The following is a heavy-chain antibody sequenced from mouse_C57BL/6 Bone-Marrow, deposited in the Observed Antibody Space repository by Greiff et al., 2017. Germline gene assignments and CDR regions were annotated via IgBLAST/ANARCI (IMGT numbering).Heavy chain of an antibody. Sequence: EVKVVESEGGLVQPGSSMKLSCTASGFTFSDYYMAWVRQVPEKGLEWVANINYDGSSTYYLDSLKSRFIISRDNAKNILYLQMSSLKSEDTATYYCARDNGSRYFDYWGQGTTLTVSS. D-gene: IGHD1-1*01. CDR2: INYDGSST. CDR1: GFTFSDYY. V-gene: IGHV5-16*01. CDR3: ARDNGSRYFDY. J-gene: IGHJ2*01.